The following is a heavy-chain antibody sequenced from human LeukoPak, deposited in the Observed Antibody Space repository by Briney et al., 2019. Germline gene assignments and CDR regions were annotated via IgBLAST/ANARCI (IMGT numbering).Heavy chain of an antibody. J-gene: IGHJ4*02. CDR3: ARGGNSGWRTPNDDY. V-gene: IGHV1-18*04. Sequence: ASVKVSCKASGYIFTSYFVHWVRQAPGQGLEWMGWSSAYNGNTNYAQKLQGRVTMTTDTSTSTAYMELRSLRSDDTAVYYCARGGNSGWRTPNDDYWGQGTLVTVSS. D-gene: IGHD6-19*01. CDR2: SSAYNGNT. CDR1: GYIFTSYF.